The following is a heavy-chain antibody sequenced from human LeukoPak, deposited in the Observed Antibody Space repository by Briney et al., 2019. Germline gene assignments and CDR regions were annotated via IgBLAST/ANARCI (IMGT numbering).Heavy chain of an antibody. J-gene: IGHJ4*02. V-gene: IGHV3-30-3*01. CDR2: ISYDGSNK. Sequence: GGSLRLSCAASGFTFSSYAMHWVRQAPGKGLEWVAVISYDGSNKYYADSVKGRFTISRDNSKNTLYLQMNSLRAEDTAVYYCARDDGGMGAKGFDYWGQGTLVTVSS. CDR1: GFTFSSYA. D-gene: IGHD1-26*01. CDR3: ARDDGGMGAKGFDY.